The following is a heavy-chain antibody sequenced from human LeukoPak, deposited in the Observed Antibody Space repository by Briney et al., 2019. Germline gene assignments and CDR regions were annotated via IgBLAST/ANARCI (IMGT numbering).Heavy chain of an antibody. J-gene: IGHJ4*02. Sequence: ASETLSLTCTVSGGSISSGDYYWSWIRQPPGKGLEWIGYIYYSGSTYYNPSLKSRVTISVDTSKNQCSLKLSSATAADTAVYYCARVGIGTTVTPGPDYWGQGTLVTVSS. D-gene: IGHD4-17*01. CDR1: GGSISSGDYY. CDR2: IYYSGST. V-gene: IGHV4-30-4*08. CDR3: ARVGIGTTVTPGPDY.